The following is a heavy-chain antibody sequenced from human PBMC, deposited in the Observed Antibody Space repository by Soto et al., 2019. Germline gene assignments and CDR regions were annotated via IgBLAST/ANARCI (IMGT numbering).Heavy chain of an antibody. D-gene: IGHD2-15*01. CDR2: ISSGSSYI. CDR1: GFTFTNYT. V-gene: IGHV3-21*01. Sequence: GGSLRLSCVASGFTFTNYTMTWVRQAPGKGLEWVSSISSGSSYIFYADSLKGRFTISRDNTKNSLSLHMNSLRAEDTAVYYCARVAPYCSGVSCYSDSWGQGILVTVSS. CDR3: ARVAPYCSGVSCYSDS. J-gene: IGHJ4*02.